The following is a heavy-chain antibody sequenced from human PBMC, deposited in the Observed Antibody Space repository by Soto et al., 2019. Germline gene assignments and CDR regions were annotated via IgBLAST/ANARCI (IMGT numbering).Heavy chain of an antibody. D-gene: IGHD3-16*02. CDR3: ARGKLSDYVWGSYRYHFDY. Sequence: SETLSLTCAVYGGSFSGYYWSWIRQPPGKGLEWIGEINHSGSTNYNPSLKSRVTISVDTSKNQFSLKLSSVTAAGTAVYYCARGKLSDYVWGSYRYHFDYWGQGTVVTVSS. J-gene: IGHJ4*02. CDR2: INHSGST. CDR1: GGSFSGYY. V-gene: IGHV4-34*01.